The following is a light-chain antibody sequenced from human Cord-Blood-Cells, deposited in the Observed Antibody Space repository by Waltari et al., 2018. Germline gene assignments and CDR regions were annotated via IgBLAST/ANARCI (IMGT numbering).Light chain of an antibody. J-gene: IGKJ1*01. CDR3: QQRSNWPRT. CDR2: DAS. Sequence: EIVLTQSPATLSLSPGERATLSCRASQSVSSYLAWYQQKPGQAPRLLIYDASNRATGIPARFSGSGSGIDFTLTSSSLEPEDFAVYYCQQRSNWPRTFGQGTKVEIK. CDR1: QSVSSY. V-gene: IGKV3-11*01.